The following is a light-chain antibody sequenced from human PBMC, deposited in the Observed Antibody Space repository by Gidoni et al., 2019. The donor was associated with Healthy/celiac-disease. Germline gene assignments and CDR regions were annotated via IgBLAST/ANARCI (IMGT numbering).Light chain of an antibody. CDR1: SLRSYY. CDR3: NSRDSSGNHVV. CDR2: GKN. Sequence: SSELTQDPAVSVAFGQTVSITCPGDSLRSYYASWYQQKPVQAPVLVIYGKNNRPSGIPDRFSGSSSGNTASLTSTGAQAEDEADYYCNSRDSSGNHVVFGGGTKLTVL. V-gene: IGLV3-19*01. J-gene: IGLJ2*01.